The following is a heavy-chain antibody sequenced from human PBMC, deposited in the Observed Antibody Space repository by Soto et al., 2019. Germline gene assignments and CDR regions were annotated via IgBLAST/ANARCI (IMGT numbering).Heavy chain of an antibody. CDR1: GGSISSSSYY. CDR3: ARAYYLNPPRIAAAGKMDY. V-gene: IGHV4-39*07. Sequence: PSETLSLTCTVSGGSISSSSYYWSWIRQPPGKGQEWIGEINHSGNTNYNPSLKNRVNISVDTSKNQFSLKLSSVTAADTAVYYCARAYYLNPPRIAAAGKMDYWGQGALVTVSS. D-gene: IGHD6-13*01. CDR2: INHSGNT. J-gene: IGHJ4*02.